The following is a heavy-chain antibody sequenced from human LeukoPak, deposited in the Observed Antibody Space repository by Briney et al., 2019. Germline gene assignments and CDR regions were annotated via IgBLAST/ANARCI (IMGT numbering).Heavy chain of an antibody. D-gene: IGHD2-21*02. V-gene: IGHV3-23*01. J-gene: IGHJ5*02. Sequence: GGSLRLSCAASGFTFSSYAMSWVRQDPGKGLEWVSGISASGGSICYADSVKGRFTISRDNSKNTLYLQMNSLRAEDTAVYYCAKESKHIVVVTAILGIDPWGQGTLDTVSS. CDR2: ISASGGSI. CDR1: GFTFSSYA. CDR3: AKESKHIVVVTAILGIDP.